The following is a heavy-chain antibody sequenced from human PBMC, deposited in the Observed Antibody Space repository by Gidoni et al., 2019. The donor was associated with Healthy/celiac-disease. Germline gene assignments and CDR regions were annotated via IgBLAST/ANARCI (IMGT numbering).Heavy chain of an antibody. CDR2: MNPNSGNT. V-gene: IGHV1-8*01. D-gene: IGHD6-19*01. CDR1: GYPFTSYD. CDR3: AREVAGLYYYYMDV. J-gene: IGHJ6*03. Sequence: VQLVPSGAEVKKPGASVKVSCNASGYPFTSYDINWVRQATGQGLEWMGWMNPNSGNTGYAQKFQGRVTMTRNTSISTAYMELSSLRSEDTAVYYCAREVAGLYYYYMDVWGKGTTVTVSS.